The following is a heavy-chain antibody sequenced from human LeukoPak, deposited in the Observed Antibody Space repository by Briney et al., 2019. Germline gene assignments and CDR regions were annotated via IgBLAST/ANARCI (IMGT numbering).Heavy chain of an antibody. J-gene: IGHJ4*02. CDR2: IDSDGRIT. Sequence: VGSLRLSCAASGFTFSSHWMHWVRQVPGKGQVWVSRIDSDGRITTYADSVKGRFTISRDNAKNTLYLQMNTLRDEDTAVYYCARDYNWNPPDYWGQGTLVTVSS. D-gene: IGHD1-1*01. CDR1: GFTFSSHW. CDR3: ARDYNWNPPDY. V-gene: IGHV3-74*01.